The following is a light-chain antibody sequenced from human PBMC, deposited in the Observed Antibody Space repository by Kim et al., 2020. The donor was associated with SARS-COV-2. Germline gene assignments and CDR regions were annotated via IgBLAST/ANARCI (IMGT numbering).Light chain of an antibody. CDR3: DSRDSSGTLVL. CDR2: GKN. Sequence: SSELTQDPAVCVALGQTVRITCQGDSLRDYYASWFQQKPRQAPVLLIYGKNKRPSGIPDRFSGSKSGDTASLTITGAQAEDQADYYCDSRDSSGTLVLFG. V-gene: IGLV3-19*01. J-gene: IGLJ2*01. CDR1: SLRDYY.